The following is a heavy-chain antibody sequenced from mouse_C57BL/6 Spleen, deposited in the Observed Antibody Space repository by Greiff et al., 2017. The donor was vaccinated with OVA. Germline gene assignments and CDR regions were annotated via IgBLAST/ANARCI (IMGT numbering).Heavy chain of an antibody. J-gene: IGHJ3*01. CDR2: INPNNGGT. Sequence: VQLQQSGPELVKPGASVKISCKASGYTFTDYYMNWVKQSHGKSLEWIGDINPNNGGTSYNQKFKGKATLTVDKSSSTAYMELRSLTSEDSAVYYCARYDGYPYWGQGTLVTVSA. CDR3: ARYDGYPY. CDR1: GYTFTDYY. V-gene: IGHV1-26*01. D-gene: IGHD2-3*01.